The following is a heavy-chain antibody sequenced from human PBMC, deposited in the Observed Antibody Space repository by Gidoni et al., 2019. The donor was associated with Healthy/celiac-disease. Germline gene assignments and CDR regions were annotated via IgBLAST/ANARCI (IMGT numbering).Heavy chain of an antibody. J-gene: IGHJ4*02. CDR1: GFTFSSYA. CDR2: ISSNGGST. CDR3: VKGRRSGCYYFDY. Sequence: EVQLVESGGGLVQPGGSLRLSCSASGFTFSSYAMHWVRQAPGKGLEYVSAISSNGGSTYYADSVKGRFTISRDNSKNTLYLQMSSLRAEDTAVYYCVKGRRSGCYYFDYWGQGTLVTVSS. D-gene: IGHD6-19*01. V-gene: IGHV3-64D*06.